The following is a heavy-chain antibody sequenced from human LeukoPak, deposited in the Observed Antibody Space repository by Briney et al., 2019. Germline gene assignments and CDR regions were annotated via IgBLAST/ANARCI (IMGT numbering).Heavy chain of an antibody. V-gene: IGHV3-7*01. CDR3: ARATYGSGSYYNDDDY. CDR1: GFTFSSYW. D-gene: IGHD3-10*01. CDR2: IKQDGSEK. Sequence: GGSLRLSCAASGFTFSSYWMSWVRQAPGKGLEWVANIKQDGSEKYYVDSVKGRFTISRDNAKNSLYLQMNSLRAEDTAEYYCARATYGSGSYYNDDDYWGQGTLVTVSS. J-gene: IGHJ4*02.